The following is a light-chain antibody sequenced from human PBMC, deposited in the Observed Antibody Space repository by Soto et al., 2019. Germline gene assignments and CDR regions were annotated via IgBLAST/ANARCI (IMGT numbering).Light chain of an antibody. V-gene: IGLV2-14*03. Sequence: QSVLTQPASVSESPGQSITISCTGTSGDIGSYNHVSWYQQHPGKAPTLMILDVDNRPSGVSNRFSGSKSGDTASLGISGLQAEDEADYYCCSYTSGSTLYVCGTGTKVTVL. CDR1: SGDIGSYNH. CDR3: CSYTSGSTLYV. J-gene: IGLJ1*01. CDR2: DVD.